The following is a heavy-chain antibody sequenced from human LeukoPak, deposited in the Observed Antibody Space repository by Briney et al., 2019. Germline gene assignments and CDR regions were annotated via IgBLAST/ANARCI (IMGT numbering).Heavy chain of an antibody. CDR2: IYYSGST. V-gene: IGHV4-39*07. CDR3: ARNYILLGYGSGENWFDP. D-gene: IGHD3-10*01. Sequence: SETLSLTCTVSGGSISSSYSYWGWIRQPPGKGLEWIGNIYYSGSTYYSPSLTSRVTVSVDTSENQFSLKLSSVTAADTAVYYCARNYILLGYGSGENWFDPWGQGTLVTVSS. J-gene: IGHJ5*02. CDR1: GGSISSSYSY.